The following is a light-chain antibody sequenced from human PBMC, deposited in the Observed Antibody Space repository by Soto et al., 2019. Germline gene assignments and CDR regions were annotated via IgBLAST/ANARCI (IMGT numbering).Light chain of an antibody. CDR2: GAS. V-gene: IGKV1-39*01. CDR3: QQSYSTPLT. CDR1: QSISNH. Sequence: DIQMTQSPSSLSASVGDRVTITCRASQSISNHLNWYQQKPGKAPNLLIYGASALQSGVPSRFSGRGSGTDFTLTISSLQPDDFATYYCQQSYSTPLTFGGGTKVDIK. J-gene: IGKJ4*01.